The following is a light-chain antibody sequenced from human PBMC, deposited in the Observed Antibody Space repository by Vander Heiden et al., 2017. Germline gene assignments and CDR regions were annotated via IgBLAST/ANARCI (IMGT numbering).Light chain of an antibody. V-gene: IGKV1-5*01. CDR3: QQYNSSPMST. CDR1: QSIVTW. J-gene: IGKJ2*01. Sequence: DIQMTQSPSTLSASVGDRVTITCRASQSIVTWLAWYQQKPGKAPKLLIYDASSWESGVPSRFSGSGSGTECTLTISSLQPDDVATYYCQQYNSSPMSTFGQGTKLEVK. CDR2: DAS.